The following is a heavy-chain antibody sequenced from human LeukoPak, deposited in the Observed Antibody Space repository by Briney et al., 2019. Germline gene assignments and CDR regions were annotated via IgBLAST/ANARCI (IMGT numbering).Heavy chain of an antibody. V-gene: IGHV4-39*01. J-gene: IGHJ3*02. CDR3: ANQEYAAFDI. CDR1: GGSISSSSYY. Sequence: PSETLSLTCTVSGGSISSSSYYWGWIRQPPGKGLEWIGSIYYSGSTYYNPSLKSRVTISVDTSKNQFSLKLSSVTAADTAVYYCANQEYAAFDIWGQGTMVTVSS. CDR2: IYYSGST. D-gene: IGHD2/OR15-2a*01.